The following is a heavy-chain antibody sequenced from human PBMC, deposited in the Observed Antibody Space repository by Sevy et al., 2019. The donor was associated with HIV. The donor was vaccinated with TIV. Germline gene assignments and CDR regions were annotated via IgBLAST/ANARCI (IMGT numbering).Heavy chain of an antibody. CDR1: GFTFSSYA. Sequence: GGSLRLSCAASGFTFSSYAMSWVRQAPGKGLEWVSAISGSGGSTYYADSVKGRFTISRDNSKNTLYLQMNSLRVEDTAVYYCPKVTRIAVAGSRWFDPWGQGTLVTVSS. CDR2: ISGSGGST. D-gene: IGHD6-19*01. J-gene: IGHJ5*02. V-gene: IGHV3-23*01. CDR3: PKVTRIAVAGSRWFDP.